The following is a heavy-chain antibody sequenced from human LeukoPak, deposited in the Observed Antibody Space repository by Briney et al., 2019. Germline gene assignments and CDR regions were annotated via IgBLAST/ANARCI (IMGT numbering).Heavy chain of an antibody. CDR1: GYTFTSNH. Sequence: ASVKISCKASGYTFTSNHIHCVRQAPGQGLEWVGVINPSGDSTSYAQKFQGRVTMTRDTSTSTVYMELSSLRSEDTAVYYCARPLGVGATYDAFDIWGQGTMVTVSS. D-gene: IGHD1-26*01. CDR2: INPSGDST. CDR3: ARPLGVGATYDAFDI. J-gene: IGHJ3*02. V-gene: IGHV1-46*01.